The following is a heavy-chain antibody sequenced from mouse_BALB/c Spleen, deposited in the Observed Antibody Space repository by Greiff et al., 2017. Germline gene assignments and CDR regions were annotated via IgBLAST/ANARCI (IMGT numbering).Heavy chain of an antibody. J-gene: IGHJ4*01. D-gene: IGHD1-1*01. CDR3: ARANGSSYHYYAMDY. CDR2: IWGDGST. CDR1: GFSLTGYG. V-gene: IGHV2-6-7*01. Sequence: QVQLKQSGPGLVAPSQSLSITCTVSGFSLTGYGVNWVRQPPGKGLEWLGMIWGDGSTDYNSALKSRLSISKDNSKSQVFLKMNSLQTDDTARYYCARANGSSYHYYAMDYWGQGTSVTVSS.